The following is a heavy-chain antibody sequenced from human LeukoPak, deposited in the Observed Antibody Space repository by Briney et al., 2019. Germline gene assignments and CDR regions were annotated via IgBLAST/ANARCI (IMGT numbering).Heavy chain of an antibody. V-gene: IGHV3-48*03. CDR2: ISTSGSTI. Sequence: GGSLRLSCAASGFTFRSYEMNWVRQAPGKGLEWVSYISTSGSTIYYADSVKGRFTISRDNEKNSLYLQMNSLRAEDTAVYYCARVGAYYTYSFDYWGQGTLVTVSS. J-gene: IGHJ4*02. D-gene: IGHD3-3*01. CDR1: GFTFRSYE. CDR3: ARVGAYYTYSFDY.